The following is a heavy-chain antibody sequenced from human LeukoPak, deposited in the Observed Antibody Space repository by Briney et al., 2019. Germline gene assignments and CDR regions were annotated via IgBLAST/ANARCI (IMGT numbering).Heavy chain of an antibody. J-gene: IGHJ4*02. CDR2: IYHSGST. D-gene: IGHD3-22*01. V-gene: IGHV4-30-2*01. Sequence: SETLSLTCAVSGGSISSGGYSWSWVRQPPGKGLEWIGYIYHSGSTYYNPSLKSRVTISVDRSKNQFSLKLSSVTAADTAVYYCARGDWDYYDSSGYLPPDYWGQGALVTVSS. CDR3: ARGDWDYYDSSGYLPPDY. CDR1: GGSISSGGYS.